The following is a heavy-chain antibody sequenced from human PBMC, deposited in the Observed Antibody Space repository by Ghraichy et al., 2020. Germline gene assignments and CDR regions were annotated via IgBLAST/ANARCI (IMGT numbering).Heavy chain of an antibody. J-gene: IGHJ6*02. D-gene: IGHD2-2*02. V-gene: IGHV1-69*13. CDR2: IIPISGTA. CDR3: ARNVVVPAAIGYYGMDV. Sequence: SVKVSCKASGGTFSSYAISWVRQAPGQGLEWMGGIIPISGTANYAQKFQGRVTITADESTSTAYMELSSLRSEDTAVYYCARNVVVPAAIGYYGMDVWGQGTTVTVSS. CDR1: GGTFSSYA.